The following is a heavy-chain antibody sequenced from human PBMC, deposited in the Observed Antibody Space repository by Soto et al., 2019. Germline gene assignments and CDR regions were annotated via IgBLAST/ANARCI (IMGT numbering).Heavy chain of an antibody. V-gene: IGHV2-5*01. CDR2: IYWHDDK. Sequence: SGPTLVNPTQTLTLTCTFSGFSLSTSGVGVGWIRQPPGKALEWLALIYWHDDKRYNPSLKSRLTITKDTSKNQVVLTMTNMDPVDTATYYCAHGSYCSSTGCSDWVRWFDPWGQGTLVTVSS. J-gene: IGHJ5*02. D-gene: IGHD2-2*01. CDR1: GFSLSTSGVG. CDR3: AHGSYCSSTGCSDWVRWFDP.